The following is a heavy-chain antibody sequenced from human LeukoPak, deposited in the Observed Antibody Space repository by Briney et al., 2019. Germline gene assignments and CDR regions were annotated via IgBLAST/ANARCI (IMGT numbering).Heavy chain of an antibody. D-gene: IGHD3-10*01. CDR1: GFTFSSYA. CDR3: AKDGPLGMVRGVGAFDI. Sequence: PGGSLRLSCAASGFTFSSYAMSWVRQAPGKGLEWVSAISGSGGSTYYADSVKGRFTISRDNSKNTQYLQMNSLRAEDTAVYYCAKDGPLGMVRGVGAFDIWGQGTMVTVSS. J-gene: IGHJ3*02. CDR2: ISGSGGST. V-gene: IGHV3-23*01.